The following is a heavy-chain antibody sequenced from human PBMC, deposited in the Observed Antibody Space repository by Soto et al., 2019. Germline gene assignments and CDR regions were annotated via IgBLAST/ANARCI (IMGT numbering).Heavy chain of an antibody. V-gene: IGHV3-23*01. CDR1: GFTFSSYA. J-gene: IGHJ4*02. CDR3: AMPGAGKIVRATWTPFDY. D-gene: IGHD1-26*01. CDR2: ISGSGGST. Sequence: RLSCAASGFTFSSYAMSWVRQAPGKGLEWVSAISGSGGSTYYADSVKGRFTISRDNSKNTLYLQMKSLRAEDTAVYYCAMPGAGKIVRATWTPFDYWGQEPLVTVS.